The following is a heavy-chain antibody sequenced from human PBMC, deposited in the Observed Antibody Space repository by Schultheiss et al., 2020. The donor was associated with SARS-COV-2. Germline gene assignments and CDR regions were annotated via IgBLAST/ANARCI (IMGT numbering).Heavy chain of an antibody. J-gene: IGHJ4*02. CDR3: ARDSLYDILTGYRLFDY. CDR1: GYTFTGYY. V-gene: IGHV1-2*02. Sequence: ASVKISCKASGYTFTGYYMHWVRQAPGQGLEWMGWINPSGGTNYAQKFQGRVTMTRDTSISTAYMELSRLRSDDTAVYYCARDSLYDILTGYRLFDYWGQGTLVTVSS. CDR2: INPSGGT. D-gene: IGHD3-9*01.